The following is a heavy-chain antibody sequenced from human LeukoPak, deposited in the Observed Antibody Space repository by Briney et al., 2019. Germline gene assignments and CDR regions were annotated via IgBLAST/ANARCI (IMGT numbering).Heavy chain of an antibody. Sequence: SGGSLRLSCAASGFTFSSYSMNWVRQAPGKGLEWVGRTISKSNGYTTQYAASVKGRFTISRDDSRSSLYLQMNSLKTEDTAMYYCSTGYCSGGSCYRMAYWGQGTPVTVSS. CDR3: STGYCSGGSCYRMAY. CDR1: GFTFSSYS. J-gene: IGHJ4*02. V-gene: IGHV3-72*01. D-gene: IGHD2-15*01. CDR2: TISKSNGYTT.